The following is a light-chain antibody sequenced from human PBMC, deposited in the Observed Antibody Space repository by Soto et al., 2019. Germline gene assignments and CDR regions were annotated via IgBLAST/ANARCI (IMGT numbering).Light chain of an antibody. CDR3: HQYVSPVT. CDR1: QTLADIF. J-gene: IGKJ1*01. CDR2: GGS. Sequence: EIVLTQSPGTLSLSPGETATLSCRASQTLADIFLVWYQQKPGQAPRLLISGGSNRAGGIPDRFRGSGSGKDFPLSISRLEHEDFAVYYCHQYVSPVTFGQGTRVEIK. V-gene: IGKV3-20*01.